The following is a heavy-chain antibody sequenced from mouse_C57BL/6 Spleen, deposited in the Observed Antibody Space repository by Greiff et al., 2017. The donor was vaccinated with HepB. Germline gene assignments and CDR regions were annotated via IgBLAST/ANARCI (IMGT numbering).Heavy chain of an antibody. CDR3: ASDDGYIDY. CDR2: INPYNGGT. J-gene: IGHJ2*01. V-gene: IGHV1-19*01. Sequence: EVQLQQSGPVLVKPGASVKMSCKASGYTFTDYYMNWVKQSHGKSLEWIGVINPYNGGTSYNQKFKGKATLTVDKSSSTAYMELNSLTSEDSAVYYCASDDGYIDYWGQGTTLTVSS. CDR1: GYTFTDYY. D-gene: IGHD2-3*01.